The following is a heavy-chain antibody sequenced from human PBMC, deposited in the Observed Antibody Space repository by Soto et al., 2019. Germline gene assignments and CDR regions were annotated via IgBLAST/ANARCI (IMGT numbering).Heavy chain of an antibody. D-gene: IGHD5-18*01. V-gene: IGHV3-30*18. CDR2: ISYDGSNK. J-gene: IGHJ6*02. CDR3: VKDPYSWGRHYYYYGVDV. CDR1: GFTFSSYG. Sequence: GGSLRLSCAASGFTFSSYGMHWVRQAPGKGLEWVAVISYDGSNKYYTDSVKGRFTISRDNSKNTLYLQMNSLRAEDTAVYYCVKDPYSWGRHYYYYGVDVWGQGTTVTVSS.